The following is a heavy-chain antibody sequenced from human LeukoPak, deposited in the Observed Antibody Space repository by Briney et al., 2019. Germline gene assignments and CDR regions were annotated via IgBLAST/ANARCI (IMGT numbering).Heavy chain of an antibody. Sequence: GESLKISCQGSGYSFTSYWIGWVRQMPGKGLEWMGIIYPGDSDTRYSPSFQGQVTISADKSISTAYLQWSSLKASDTAMYYCARLAAAGKVNYYYYYMDVWGKGTTVTVSS. CDR1: GYSFTSYW. CDR3: ARLAAAGKVNYYYYYMDV. D-gene: IGHD6-13*01. J-gene: IGHJ6*03. V-gene: IGHV5-51*01. CDR2: IYPGDSDT.